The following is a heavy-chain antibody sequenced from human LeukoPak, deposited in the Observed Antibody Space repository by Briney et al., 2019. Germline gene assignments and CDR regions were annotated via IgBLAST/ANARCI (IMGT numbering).Heavy chain of an antibody. CDR1: GGSISSGDYY. Sequence: SETLSLTCTVSGGSISSGDYYWSWIRQPPGKGLEWIGYIYYSGSTYYNPSLKSRVTISVDTSKNQFSLKLSSVTAADTAVYYCARQPDVDAFDIWGQGTMVTVSS. V-gene: IGHV4-30-4*01. J-gene: IGHJ3*02. CDR3: ARQPDVDAFDI. CDR2: IYYSGST.